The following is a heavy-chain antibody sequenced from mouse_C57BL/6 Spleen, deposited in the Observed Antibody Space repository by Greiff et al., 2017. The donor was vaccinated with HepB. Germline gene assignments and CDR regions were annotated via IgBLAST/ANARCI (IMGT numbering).Heavy chain of an antibody. CDR1: GFTFTDYY. CDR2: IRNKANGYTT. J-gene: IGHJ1*03. D-gene: IGHD2-3*01. CDR3: ARSQDGYGYFDV. V-gene: IGHV7-3*01. Sequence: EASGFTFTDYYMSWVRQPPGKALEWLGFIRNKANGYTTEYSASVKGRFTISRDNSQSILYLQMNALRAEDSATYYCARSQDGYGYFDVWGTGTTVTVSS.